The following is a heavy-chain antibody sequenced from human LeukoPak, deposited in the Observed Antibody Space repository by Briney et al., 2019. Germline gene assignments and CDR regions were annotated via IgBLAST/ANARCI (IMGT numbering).Heavy chain of an antibody. D-gene: IGHD3-10*01. CDR1: GFSFSKYD. J-gene: IGHJ4*02. V-gene: IGHV3-23*05. Sequence: GGSLRLSCAASGFSFSKYDLNWVRRAPGKGLEWISAIDNSGFHIYYADSVKGRLTISRDNSKNTLYPQMNSLKAEDTAVYYCAKESGYSSGWDYFDSWGQGTLVTVSS. CDR3: AKESGYSSGWDYFDS. CDR2: IDNSGFHI.